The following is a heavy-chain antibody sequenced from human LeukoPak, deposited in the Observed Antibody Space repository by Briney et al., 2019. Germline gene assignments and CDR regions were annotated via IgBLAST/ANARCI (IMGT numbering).Heavy chain of an antibody. CDR2: IRYDGSKK. CDR3: ASNSYDGSTFDY. V-gene: IGHV3-30*02. CDR1: EFTFTSYG. D-gene: IGHD5-18*01. Sequence: GGSLRLSCAASEFTFTSYGMHWVRQAPGKGLGGGAFIRYDGSKKSYADPVKGRFTISRDNSKNKLYLQMNSLRAEDTAVYYCASNSYDGSTFDYWGQGTLVTVSS. J-gene: IGHJ4*02.